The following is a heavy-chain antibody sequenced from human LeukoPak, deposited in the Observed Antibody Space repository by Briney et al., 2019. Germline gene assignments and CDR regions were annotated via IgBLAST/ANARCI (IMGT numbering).Heavy chain of an antibody. J-gene: IGHJ4*02. D-gene: IGHD5-18*01. V-gene: IGHV4-59*08. CDR2: VHYGGST. CDR1: GGSISGYY. CDR3: ARSTDSLAQLWFGFDY. Sequence: SETLSLTCTVSGGSISGYYWNWIRQPPGKALEWIGYVHYGGSTNYNPSLKSRITISVDTSKNQFSLKVNSVTAADTAVYYCARSTDSLAQLWFGFDYWGQGTLATVSS.